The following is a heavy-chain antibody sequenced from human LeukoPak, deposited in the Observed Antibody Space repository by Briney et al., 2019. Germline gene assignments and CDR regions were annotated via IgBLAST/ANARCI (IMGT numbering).Heavy chain of an antibody. V-gene: IGHV4-38-2*01. CDR2: IYHSGST. CDR1: GYSISSGYY. CDR3: ARGCSSTSCFNDAFDI. J-gene: IGHJ3*02. Sequence: SETLSLTCAVSGYSISSGYYWSWIRQPPGKGLEWIGSIYHSGSTYYNPSLKSRVSISVDTSKNQFSLKLSSVTAADTAVYYCARGCSSTSCFNDAFDIWGQGTMVTVSS. D-gene: IGHD2-2*01.